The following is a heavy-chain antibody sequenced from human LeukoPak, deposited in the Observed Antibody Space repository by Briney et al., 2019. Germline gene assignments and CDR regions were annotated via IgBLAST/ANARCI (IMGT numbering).Heavy chain of an antibody. J-gene: IGHJ4*02. CDR1: DYSISSGYGYY. Sequence: PSETLSLTCTVSDYSISSGYGYYWSWIRQPPGKGLEWIGYIYDSGSTNYNPSLKSRVTISVDTSKNQFSLKLSSVTAADTAVYYCARAEVLPDFFDSSGGFDYWGQGTLVTVSS. V-gene: IGHV4-61*08. CDR2: IYDSGST. CDR3: ARAEVLPDFFDSSGGFDY. D-gene: IGHD3-22*01.